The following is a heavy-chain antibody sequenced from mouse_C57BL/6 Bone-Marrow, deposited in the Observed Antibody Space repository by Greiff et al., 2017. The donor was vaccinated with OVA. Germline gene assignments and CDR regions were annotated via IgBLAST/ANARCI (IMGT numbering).Heavy chain of an antibody. J-gene: IGHJ4*01. CDR3: ARGLYDSNCYYAMDY. CDR1: GYTFTSYW. Sequence: VQLQQSGTELVKPGASVKLSCKASGYTFTSYWMHWVKQRPGQGLEWIGNINPSNGGTNYNEKFKSKATLTVDKSSSTAYMQLSSLTSEDSAVYYCARGLYDSNCYYAMDYWGQGTSVTVSS. D-gene: IGHD2-5*01. V-gene: IGHV1-53*01. CDR2: INPSNGGT.